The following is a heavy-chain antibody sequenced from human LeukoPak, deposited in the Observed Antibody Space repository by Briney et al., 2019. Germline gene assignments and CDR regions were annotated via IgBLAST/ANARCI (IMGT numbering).Heavy chain of an antibody. Sequence: GESLKICCMGAGYSFSSYWVSYVRQMPGKGLEWMGRIDPSDSYTNYSPSFQGHVTISADKSISTAYLQWSSLKASDTAMYYCASRGNYYCSGSYYDDSHDYYYGMVFRGQGTTVTVAS. D-gene: IGHD3-10*01. CDR3: ASRGNYYCSGSYYDDSHDYYYGMVF. J-gene: IGHJ6*02. CDR2: IDPSDSYT. CDR1: GYSFSSYW. V-gene: IGHV5-10-1*01.